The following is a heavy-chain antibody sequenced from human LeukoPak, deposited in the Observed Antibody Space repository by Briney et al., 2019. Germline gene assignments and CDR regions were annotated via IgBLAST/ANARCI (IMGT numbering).Heavy chain of an antibody. CDR3: ARGRGGSYDY. V-gene: IGHV3-64*02. Sequence: GGSLRLSCAASGFTFSSYAMHWVRQAPGKGLEYVSAIRSDGGKTFYADSVKDRYTISRDNSKNTLYLQMGSLRAEDTAVYYCARGRGGSYDYWGQGILVTVSS. CDR1: GFTFSSYA. D-gene: IGHD1-26*01. J-gene: IGHJ4*02. CDR2: IRSDGGKT.